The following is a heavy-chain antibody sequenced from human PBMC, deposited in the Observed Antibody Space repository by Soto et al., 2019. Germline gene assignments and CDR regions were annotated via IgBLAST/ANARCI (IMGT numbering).Heavy chain of an antibody. CDR1: GGSVSSDSFY. CDR2: TYYSGTT. CDR3: ARANLAAAGTVYY. V-gene: IGHV4-61*01. J-gene: IGHJ4*02. Sequence: QVQLQESGPGLVKPSETLSLTCTVSGGSVSSDSFYWSWIRQPPGKGLEWIGYTYYSGTTSYNPSLKSRVTISVDTSKNQFSLKLSSVTAADTAVYYCARANLAAAGTVYYWGQGTLVTVFS. D-gene: IGHD6-13*01.